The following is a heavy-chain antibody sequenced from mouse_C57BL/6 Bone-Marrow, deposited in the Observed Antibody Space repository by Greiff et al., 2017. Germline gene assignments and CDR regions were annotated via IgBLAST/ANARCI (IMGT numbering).Heavy chain of an antibody. CDR1: GFNIKDDY. CDR3: APLLWYPWFAY. D-gene: IGHD2-1*01. CDR2: IDPEDGET. J-gene: IGHJ3*01. Sequence: EVQLQQSGAELVKPGASVKLSCTASGFNIKDDYMHWVKQRPEQGLEWIGRIDPEDGETKYAPKFQGKATITADTSSNTADMQLSSLTSEDTAVYYCAPLLWYPWFAYWGQGTPVTVSA. V-gene: IGHV14-2*01.